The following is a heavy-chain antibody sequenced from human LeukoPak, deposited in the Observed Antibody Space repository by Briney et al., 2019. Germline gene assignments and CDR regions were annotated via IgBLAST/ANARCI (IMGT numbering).Heavy chain of an antibody. J-gene: IGHJ4*02. V-gene: IGHV5-51*01. D-gene: IGHD2-2*01. CDR2: IYPRDSRT. CDR3: ARHLSDITSSPNY. CDR1: GYIFSSYW. Sequence: KGGESLQISCKGSGYIFSSYWIAWVRQLPGKGLEWMGVIYPRDSRTTYSPSFQDQVTISADKSISTAYLQWTSLKASDTAMYYCARHLSDITSSPNYWGPGTLVTVSS.